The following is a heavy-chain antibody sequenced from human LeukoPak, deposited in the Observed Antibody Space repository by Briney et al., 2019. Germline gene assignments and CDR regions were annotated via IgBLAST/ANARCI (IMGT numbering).Heavy chain of an antibody. J-gene: IGHJ5*02. CDR3: ARAPTYNDYGDYDWFDH. CDR2: MNPNSGNT. V-gene: IGHV1-8*01. CDR1: GYTFTSYD. Sequence: GASVKVSCKASGYTFTSYDINWVRQATGQGLEWMGWMNPNSGNTGYAQKFQGRVTMTRNTSISTAYMELSSLRSEDTAVYYCARAPTYNDYGDYDWFDHWGQGTLVTVSS. D-gene: IGHD4-17*01.